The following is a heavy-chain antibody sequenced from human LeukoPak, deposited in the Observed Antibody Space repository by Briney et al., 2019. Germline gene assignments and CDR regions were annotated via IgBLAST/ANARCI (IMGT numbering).Heavy chain of an antibody. V-gene: IGHV3-20*04. CDR2: INWNGGST. J-gene: IGHJ4*02. Sequence: TGGSLRLSCAASGFTFDDYGMSWVRQAPGRGLEWVSGINWNGGSTGYADSVKGRFTISRDNAKNSLYLQMNSLRAEDTALYYCARVGTTVVTLDYWGQGTLVTVS. D-gene: IGHD4-23*01. CDR1: GFTFDDYG. CDR3: ARVGTTVVTLDY.